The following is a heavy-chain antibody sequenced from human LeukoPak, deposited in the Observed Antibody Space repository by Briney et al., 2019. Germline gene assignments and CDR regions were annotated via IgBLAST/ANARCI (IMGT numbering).Heavy chain of an antibody. CDR1: GGSISSYY. D-gene: IGHD2-2*01. J-gene: IGHJ6*02. CDR3: ARVPYCSSTSCYRQTPHYGMDV. V-gene: IGHV4-4*07. Sequence: ASETLSLTCTVSGGSISSYYWSWIRQPAGKGLEWIGRIYTSASTNYNPSLKSRVTMSVDTSKNQFSLKLSSVTAADTAVYYCARVPYCSSTSCYRQTPHYGMDVWGQGTTVTVSS. CDR2: IYTSAST.